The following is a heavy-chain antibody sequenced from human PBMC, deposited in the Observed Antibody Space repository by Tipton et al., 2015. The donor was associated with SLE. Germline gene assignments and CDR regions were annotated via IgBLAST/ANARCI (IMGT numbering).Heavy chain of an antibody. CDR2: ISSGSNYI. CDR3: ARGMLTWRGAIIGVDV. V-gene: IGHV3-21*06. CDR1: DFTFSTYT. Sequence: GSLRLSCTASDFTFSTYTFKWVRQAPGKGLEWASSISSGSNYIYYADSVQDRFTVSRDNAKNSVYLHMHSLRAEDTAIYYCARGMLTWRGAIIGVDVWGQGTSVNVSS. J-gene: IGHJ6*02. D-gene: IGHD2-8*01.